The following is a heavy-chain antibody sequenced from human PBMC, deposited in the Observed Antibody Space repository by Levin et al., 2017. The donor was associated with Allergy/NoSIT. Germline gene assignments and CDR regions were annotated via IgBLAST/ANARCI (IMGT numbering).Heavy chain of an antibody. Sequence: PGESLKISCKTSGYSFTSYGINWVRQAPGQGLEWLGWINPYNGKTNYAQKFQDRVTMSTDTSTSTAYMEMGSLRSDDTAVYYCAKPFNNYDFDFWGQGTMVTVSS. CDR1: GYSFTSYG. V-gene: IGHV1-18*01. CDR3: AKPFNNYDFDF. J-gene: IGHJ3*01. CDR2: INPYNGKT. D-gene: IGHD4-11*01.